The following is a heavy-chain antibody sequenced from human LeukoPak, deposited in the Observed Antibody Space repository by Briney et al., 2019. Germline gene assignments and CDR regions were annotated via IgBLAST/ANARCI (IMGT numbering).Heavy chain of an antibody. J-gene: IGHJ4*02. CDR1: GFTVSSNY. CDR3: ARDTAAGDFDY. D-gene: IGHD6-13*01. CDR2: ISSSGSTI. Sequence: GGSLRLSCAASGFTVSSNYMSWVRQAPGKGLEWVSYISSSGSTIYYADSVKGRFTISRDNAKNSLYLQMNSLRAEDTAVYYCARDTAAGDFDYWGQGTLVTVSS. V-gene: IGHV3-11*04.